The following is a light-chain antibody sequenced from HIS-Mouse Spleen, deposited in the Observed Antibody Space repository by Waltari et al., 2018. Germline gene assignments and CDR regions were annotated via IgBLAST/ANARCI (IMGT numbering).Light chain of an antibody. J-gene: IGLJ1*01. CDR1: SSDFGSYNL. CDR2: EGS. Sequence: QSALTQPASVSGSPGQSITISCTATSSDFGSYNLVSWYQQHPGKAPKLRIYEGSKRPSGVSNRFSGSKSGNTASLTISGLQAEDEADYYCCSYAGSSTYVFGTGTKVTVL. CDR3: CSYAGSSTYV. V-gene: IGLV2-23*01.